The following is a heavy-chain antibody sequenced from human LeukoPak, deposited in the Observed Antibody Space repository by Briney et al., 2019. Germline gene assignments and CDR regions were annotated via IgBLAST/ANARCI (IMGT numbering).Heavy chain of an antibody. CDR3: ARGSASRGGGSDFDY. CDR1: GFTFSSYG. Sequence: GGSLRLSCAASGFTFSSYGMSWVRQAPGKGLEWVSSITSSSYIYYADSLKGRFTISRDNAKNSLYLQMNSLRAEDTAVYYCARGSASRGGGSDFDYWGQGTLVTVSS. D-gene: IGHD2-15*01. CDR2: ITSSSYI. J-gene: IGHJ4*02. V-gene: IGHV3-21*01.